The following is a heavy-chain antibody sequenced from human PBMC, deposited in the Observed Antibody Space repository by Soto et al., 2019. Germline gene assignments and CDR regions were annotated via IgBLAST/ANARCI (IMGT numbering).Heavy chain of an antibody. D-gene: IGHD6-19*01. CDR1: GFPSRTLA. CDR3: AKDAARTSGWYYFDY. Sequence: GGSLTLSCVSSGFPSRTLAMGGVRQAPGKGLDGVSVMSYSGDEIYYADSGKGRFTIARDNSENTLYLQMSRVRAEDTAVYYCAKDAARTSGWYYFDYWGEGTLVTVSS. CDR2: MSYSGDEI. V-gene: IGHV3-23*01. J-gene: IGHJ4*02.